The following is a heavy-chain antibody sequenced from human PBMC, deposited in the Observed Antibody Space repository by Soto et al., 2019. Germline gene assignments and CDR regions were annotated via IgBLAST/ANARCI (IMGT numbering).Heavy chain of an antibody. Sequence: QITLKESGPTLVKPTQTLTLTCTFSGFSLTETGMGVGWIRQPPGKALEWLALIYWDDDKRYSPSLKRGLTISKDASKNQMVLTKPNVDAVDTATYYCAHRRSGYFDSWGQGTLVTVSS. CDR3: AHRRSGYFDS. CDR2: IYWDDDK. CDR1: GFSLTETGMG. J-gene: IGHJ4*02. V-gene: IGHV2-5*02.